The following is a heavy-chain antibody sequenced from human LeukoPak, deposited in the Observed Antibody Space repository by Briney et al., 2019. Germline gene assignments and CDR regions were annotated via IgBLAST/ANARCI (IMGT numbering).Heavy chain of an antibody. Sequence: GGSLRLSCAASGFAFSSYSMNWVRQAPGKGLEWVSSISSSSSYIYYADSVKGRFTISRDNAKNSLYLQMNSLRAEDTAVYYCAKYSSSWSPFDYWGQGTLVTVSS. V-gene: IGHV3-21*04. CDR3: AKYSSSWSPFDY. CDR2: ISSSSSYI. CDR1: GFAFSSYS. D-gene: IGHD6-13*01. J-gene: IGHJ4*02.